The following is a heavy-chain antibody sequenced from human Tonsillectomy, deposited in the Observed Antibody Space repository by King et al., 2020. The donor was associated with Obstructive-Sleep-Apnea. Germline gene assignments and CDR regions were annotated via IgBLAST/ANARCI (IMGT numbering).Heavy chain of an antibody. Sequence: EVQLVESGGGLVKPGGSLRLSCAASRFSLSNAWMSWVRQAPGKGLEWIGRIKSKIDGETTDYAAPVKGRFSISRDDSRNTLFLQMNNLRTEDTAVYYCVTPRAGEVAGFEYWGQGTLVTVSS. V-gene: IGHV3-15*01. CDR1: RFSLSNAW. D-gene: IGHD3-10*01. CDR3: VTPRAGEVAGFEY. CDR2: IKSKIDGETT. J-gene: IGHJ4*02.